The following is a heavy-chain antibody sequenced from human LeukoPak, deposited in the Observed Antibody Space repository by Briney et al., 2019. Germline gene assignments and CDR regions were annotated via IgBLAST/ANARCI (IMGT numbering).Heavy chain of an antibody. CDR1: GGSISSYY. V-gene: IGHV4-59*12. D-gene: IGHD6-13*01. CDR3: SRGSAVDALHI. Sequence: PSETLSLTCTVSGGSISSYYWSWIRQPPGKGLEWIGYIYYSGSTNYNPSLKSRVTISVDTSKNQFSLKLTSVTAADTAVYYCSRGSAVDALHIWGQGTMVTVSS. J-gene: IGHJ3*02. CDR2: IYYSGST.